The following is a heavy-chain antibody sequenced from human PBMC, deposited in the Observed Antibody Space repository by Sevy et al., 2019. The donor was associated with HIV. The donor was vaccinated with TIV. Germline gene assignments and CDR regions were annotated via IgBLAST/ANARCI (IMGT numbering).Heavy chain of an antibody. CDR3: ARAGLLCFGEKGDY. CDR2: ISSSGSNI. J-gene: IGHJ4*02. D-gene: IGHD3-10*01. V-gene: IGHV3-11*01. Sequence: GGSLRLSCAASGFTFSDYYMSWTRQAPGKGLEWVSYISSSGSNIYYEDSVKGRFTISRDNAKNSLYLQMNSLRAEDTAVYYCARAGLLCFGEKGDYWGQGTLVTVSS. CDR1: GFTFSDYY.